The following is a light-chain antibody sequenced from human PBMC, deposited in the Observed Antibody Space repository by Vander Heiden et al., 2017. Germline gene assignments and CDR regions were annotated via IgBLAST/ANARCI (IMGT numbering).Light chain of an antibody. CDR1: SSDVGSYTL. CDR3: CSYAGSRTYV. CDR2: EVS. V-gene: IGLV2-23*02. Sequence: HSAPPQLAPIFESPAQSTTLPCSGTSSDVGSYTLLSWYQHHPGKAPKLLIYEVSKRPSEISNRFSGSKSGSTASLTISGLQAEDEADYYCCSYAGSRTYVVGTGTKVTVL. J-gene: IGLJ1*01.